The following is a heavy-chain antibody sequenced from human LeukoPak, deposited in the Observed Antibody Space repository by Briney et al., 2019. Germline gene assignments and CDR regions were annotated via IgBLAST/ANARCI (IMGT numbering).Heavy chain of an antibody. Sequence: GASVKVSCKASGYTFTSYDINWVRQATGQGLEWMGWMNPNSGNTGYAQKFQGRVTMTRNTSISTAYMELSSLRSEDTAVYYCARRTIPSMVRGVILAGYIWFDPWGQGTLVTVSS. V-gene: IGHV1-8*01. CDR1: GYTFTSYD. D-gene: IGHD3-10*01. CDR2: MNPNSGNT. CDR3: ARRTIPSMVRGVILAGYIWFDP. J-gene: IGHJ5*02.